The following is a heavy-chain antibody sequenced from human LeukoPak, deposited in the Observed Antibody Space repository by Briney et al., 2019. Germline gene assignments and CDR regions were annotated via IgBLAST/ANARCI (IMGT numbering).Heavy chain of an antibody. CDR3: ARAGGFFSPFGY. V-gene: IGHV4-31*03. CDR2: IYYSGST. CDR1: GGSISSGGYY. J-gene: IGHJ4*02. D-gene: IGHD3-3*01. Sequence: SETLSLTCTVSGGSISSGGYYWSWIRQHPGKGLEWIGYIYYSGSTYYNPTLKSRVTISVDTSKNQFSLKLSSVTAADTAVYYCARAGGFFSPFGYWGQGTLVTVSS.